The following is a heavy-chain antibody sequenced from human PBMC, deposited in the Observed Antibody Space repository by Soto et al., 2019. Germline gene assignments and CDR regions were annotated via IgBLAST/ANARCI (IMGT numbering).Heavy chain of an antibody. J-gene: IGHJ4*02. Sequence: EVQLVESGGGLVKPGGSLRLSCAASGFTFSSYSMNWVRQAPGKGLEWVSSISSISSYIYYADSVKGRFTISRDNAKTSLYLKINSLKAEDTAVYYCARGHTANYWCQGTLVTVSS. V-gene: IGHV3-21*01. CDR1: GFTFSSYS. CDR3: ARGHTANY. CDR2: ISSISSYI.